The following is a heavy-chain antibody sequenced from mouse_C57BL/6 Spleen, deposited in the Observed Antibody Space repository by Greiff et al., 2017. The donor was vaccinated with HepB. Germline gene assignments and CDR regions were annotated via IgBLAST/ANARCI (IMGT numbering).Heavy chain of an antibody. CDR3: ASHYDYDGDYAMDY. Sequence: EVHLVESGGDLVKPGGSLKLSCAASGFTFSSYGMSWVRQTPDKRLEWVATISSGGSYTYYPDSVKGRFTISRDNAKNTLYLQMSSLKSEDTAMYYCASHYDYDGDYAMDYWGQGTSVTVSS. V-gene: IGHV5-6*01. J-gene: IGHJ4*01. CDR2: ISSGGSYT. D-gene: IGHD2-4*01. CDR1: GFTFSSYG.